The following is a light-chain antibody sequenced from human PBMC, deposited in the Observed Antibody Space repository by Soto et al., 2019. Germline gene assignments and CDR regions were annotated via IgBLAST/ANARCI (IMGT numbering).Light chain of an antibody. Sequence: QTVVTQEPSLTMSPGGTVTLTCGSSTGTVTSGHYPYWFQQKPGQAPRTLIYDTTNKHSWTPARFSGSLLGGKAALTLSGAQPEDEAEYYCLLSYSDTRVFGGGTKVTVL. CDR1: TGTVTSGHY. J-gene: IGLJ2*01. V-gene: IGLV7-46*01. CDR2: DTT. CDR3: LLSYSDTRV.